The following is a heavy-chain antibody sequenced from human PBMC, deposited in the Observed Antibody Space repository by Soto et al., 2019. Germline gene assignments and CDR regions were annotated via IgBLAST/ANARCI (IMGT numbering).Heavy chain of an antibody. V-gene: IGHV3-30*18. D-gene: IGHD2-2*01. J-gene: IGHJ3*02. CDR1: GFTFSSYG. Sequence: GGSLRLSCAASGFTFSSYGMHWVRQAPGKGLEWVAVISYDGSNKYYADSVKGRFTISRDNSKNTLYLQMNSLRAEDTAVYYCAKGGPGYCSSTSCYLGGAFDIWGQGTMVTVSS. CDR3: AKGGPGYCSSTSCYLGGAFDI. CDR2: ISYDGSNK.